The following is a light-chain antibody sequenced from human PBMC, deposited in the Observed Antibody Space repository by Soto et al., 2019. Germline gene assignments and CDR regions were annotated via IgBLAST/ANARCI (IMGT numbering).Light chain of an antibody. Sequence: ETVLTQSPGTLSLSPGEGATLSCRASQTVKNNYLAWYQQRRGLAPRLLINAAFTRATGIPDRFSGSGSGTDFTLTISRLEPEDFAVYYCQQYGASPFTFGGGTKVDIK. V-gene: IGKV3-20*01. CDR2: AAF. J-gene: IGKJ4*01. CDR3: QQYGASPFT. CDR1: QTVKNNY.